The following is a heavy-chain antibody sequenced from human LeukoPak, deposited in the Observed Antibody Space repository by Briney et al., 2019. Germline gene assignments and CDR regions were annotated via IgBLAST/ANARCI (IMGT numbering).Heavy chain of an antibody. Sequence: GGSLRLACAASRFTFSSYGMHWVRQAPGKGLEWVAVISYDGSNKYYADSVKGRFTISRDNSKNTLYLQMNSLRAEDTAVYYCAKDVLGTTAQDYYYYGMDVWGQGTTVTVSS. V-gene: IGHV3-30*18. J-gene: IGHJ6*02. CDR1: RFTFSSYG. D-gene: IGHD4-17*01. CDR2: ISYDGSNK. CDR3: AKDVLGTTAQDYYYYGMDV.